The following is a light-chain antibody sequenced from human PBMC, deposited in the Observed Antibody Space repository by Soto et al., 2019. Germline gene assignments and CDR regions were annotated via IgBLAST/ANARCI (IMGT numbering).Light chain of an antibody. V-gene: IGLV1-44*01. CDR2: RNN. CDR1: SSNIGSNT. CDR3: AAWDDSLNGVV. Sequence: QAVVTQPPSASGTPGQRVTISCSGSSSNIGSNTVTWYQQLPGTAPKLLISRNNQRPSGVPDRFSGSKSGTSASLAITGLQSEDEADYYCAAWDDSLNGVVFGGGTKLTVL. J-gene: IGLJ2*01.